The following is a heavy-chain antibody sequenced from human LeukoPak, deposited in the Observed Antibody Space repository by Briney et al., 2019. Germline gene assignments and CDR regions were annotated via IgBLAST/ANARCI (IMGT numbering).Heavy chain of an antibody. CDR2: IYAGGNT. J-gene: IGHJ3*02. CDR3: ARGRGRWLQFDAFDI. CDR1: GFTLNTNY. V-gene: IGHV3-66*01. D-gene: IGHD5-24*01. Sequence: PGGSLRLSCAASGFTLNTNYMNWVRQVPGKGLEWVSVIYAGGNTYYADSVKERFTISRDNSRNTLYLQMNSLRAEDTAVYYCARGRGRWLQFDAFDIWGQGTMVTVFS.